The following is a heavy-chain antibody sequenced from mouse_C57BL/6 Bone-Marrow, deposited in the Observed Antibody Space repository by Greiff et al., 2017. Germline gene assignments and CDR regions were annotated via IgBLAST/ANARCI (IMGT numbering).Heavy chain of an antibody. CDR2: IHPNSGST. CDR1: GYTFTSYW. J-gene: IGHJ2*01. CDR3: ARRPTIVTFDY. V-gene: IGHV1-64*01. Sequence: VQLQQPGAELVKPGASVKLSCKASGYTFTSYWMHWVKQRPGQGLEWIGMIHPNSGSTNYNEKFKSKATLTVDKSSSTAYMQLSSLTSEDSAVYYCARRPTIVTFDYWGQGTTLTVSS. D-gene: IGHD2-5*01.